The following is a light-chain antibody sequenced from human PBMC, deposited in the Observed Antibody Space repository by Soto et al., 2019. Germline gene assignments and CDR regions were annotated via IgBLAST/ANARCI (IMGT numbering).Light chain of an antibody. CDR1: QSVSSY. CDR2: DAS. J-gene: IGKJ5*01. CDR3: QHRSHWIT. V-gene: IGKV3-11*01. Sequence: EIVLTQSPATLSLSPGERATLSCRASQSVSSYLAWYQQNPGQAPSLLIYDASTRATGIPARFSGSGSGTAFTISISGLEPEDFAVYYCQHRSHWITFGQGTRLEIK.